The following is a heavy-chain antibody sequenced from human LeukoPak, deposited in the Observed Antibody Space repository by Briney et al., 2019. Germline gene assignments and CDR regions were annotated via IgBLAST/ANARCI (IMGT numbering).Heavy chain of an antibody. J-gene: IGHJ4*02. D-gene: IGHD3-16*01. CDR3: ARDRITFGGVIGAFDY. CDR1: GYTFTSCG. Sequence: ASVKVSCKASGYTFTSCGISWVRQAPGQGLEWMGWISAYNGNTNYAQKLQGRVTMTTDTSTSTAYMELRSLRSDDTAVYYCARDRITFGGVIGAFDYWGQGTLVTVSS. CDR2: ISAYNGNT. V-gene: IGHV1-18*01.